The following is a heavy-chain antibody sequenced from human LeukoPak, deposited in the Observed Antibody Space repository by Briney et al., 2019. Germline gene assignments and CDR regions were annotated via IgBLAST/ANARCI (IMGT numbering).Heavy chain of an antibody. J-gene: IGHJ4*02. V-gene: IGHV1-3*01. CDR1: GYTFTDYT. D-gene: IGHD3-22*01. CDR2: INGGSGNS. CDR3: ANPRYDSSGYYYVD. Sequence: ASVKVSCKASGYTFTDYTMHWLRQAPGQRLDWMGWINGGSGNSKYSPEFQGRVTITRDTSASTAYMELSSLRSEDTAVYYCANPRYDSSGYYYVDWGQGTLVTVSS.